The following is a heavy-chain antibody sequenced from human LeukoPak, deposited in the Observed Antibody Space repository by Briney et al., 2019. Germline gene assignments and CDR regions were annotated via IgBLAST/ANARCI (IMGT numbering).Heavy chain of an antibody. CDR1: GFTFSSHW. CDR3: ARDVGYSNGAKIGSAFDI. D-gene: IGHD5-18*01. J-gene: IGHJ3*02. CDR2: IKEDGSVK. V-gene: IGHV3-7*03. Sequence: GGSLRLSCTASGFTFSSHWMTWVRQPPGKGLEWVANIKEDGSVKYYVDSVKGRFTISRDNTNNALYLQMNSLRAEDTAVYYCARDVGYSNGAKIGSAFDIWGQGTMVTVSS.